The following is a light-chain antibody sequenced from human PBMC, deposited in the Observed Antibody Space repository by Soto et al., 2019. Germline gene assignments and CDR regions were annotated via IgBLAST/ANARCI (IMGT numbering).Light chain of an antibody. CDR1: QSVRNN. V-gene: IGKV3-15*01. J-gene: IGKJ5*01. Sequence: EIMMTQSPATLSVSPGERATLSCRASQSVRNNLAWYQQKPGQAPRLLIYYASTRATGIPARFSGSGSGTEFTLTISSLQSEDFXXXXXXXXXXXPXITFGQGTRLEIK. CDR2: YAS. CDR3: XXXXXXPXIT.